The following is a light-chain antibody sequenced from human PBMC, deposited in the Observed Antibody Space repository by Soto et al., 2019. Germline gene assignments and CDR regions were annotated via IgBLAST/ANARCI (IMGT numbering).Light chain of an antibody. Sequence: EIVLTQSPATLSLSPGERATLSCRASQSVSSYLAGYQQKPGQAPRLLIYDASNRATCIPARFSGSGSGTDFTLTISSLETEDFAVYYCQQRSNWPLTFGGGTKVEIK. CDR1: QSVSSY. V-gene: IGKV3-11*01. CDR2: DAS. J-gene: IGKJ4*01. CDR3: QQRSNWPLT.